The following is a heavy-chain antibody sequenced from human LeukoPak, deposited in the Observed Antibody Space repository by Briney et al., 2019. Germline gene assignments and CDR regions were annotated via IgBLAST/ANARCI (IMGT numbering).Heavy chain of an antibody. CDR1: GGSISGFY. CDR3: ARTSATGATFFDF. CDR2: IYSSGNT. D-gene: IGHD1-26*01. Sequence: SETLSLTCTVSGGSISGFYWSWIRQPAGKGLEWIGRIYSSGNTHYNPSLRRRVTMSVDTSKSQFSLSLNYVTAADTALYYCARTSATGATFFDFWGQGILVTVSS. V-gene: IGHV4-4*07. J-gene: IGHJ4*02.